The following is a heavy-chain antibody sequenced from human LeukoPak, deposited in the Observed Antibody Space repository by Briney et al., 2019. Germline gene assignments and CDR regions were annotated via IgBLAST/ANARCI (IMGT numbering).Heavy chain of an antibody. V-gene: IGHV3-11*04. CDR1: GFTFSDYY. CDR3: ARDNWERYYDSSGYYPFDY. J-gene: IGHJ4*02. CDR2: ISSSGSTI. Sequence: PGGSLRLSCAASGFTFSDYYMSWIRQAPGKGLEWVSYISSSGSTIYYADSVKGRFTISRDNAKNSLYLQMNSLRAEDTAVYYCARDNWERYYDSSGYYPFDYWGQGTLVTVSS. D-gene: IGHD3-22*01.